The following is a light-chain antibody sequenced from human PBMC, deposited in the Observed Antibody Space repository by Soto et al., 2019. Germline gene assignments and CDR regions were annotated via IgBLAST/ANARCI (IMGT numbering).Light chain of an antibody. V-gene: IGKV1-39*01. Sequence: DIQMTQSPSSLSASVGDRVTITCRASQSISTYLNWYQQKPGKAPKLLIYAASSLQSGVPSRFSGSGSGTDFTLTISSLQPEDIATYHCQQSYSTPYTFGQGTKLEIK. J-gene: IGKJ2*01. CDR2: AAS. CDR3: QQSYSTPYT. CDR1: QSISTY.